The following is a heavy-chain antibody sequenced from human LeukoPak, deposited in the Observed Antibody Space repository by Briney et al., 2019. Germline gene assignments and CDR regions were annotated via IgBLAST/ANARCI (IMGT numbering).Heavy chain of an antibody. V-gene: IGHV3-23*01. J-gene: IGHJ5*02. CDR3: VKRGSGSYPFDP. CDR2: LTASGGST. CDR1: GLTFTNTA. D-gene: IGHD3-10*01. Sequence: GGSLRLSCVASGLTFTNTAMSWVRQAPGKGLEWASGLTASGGSTYYADSVKGRFTISRDNSKNTLYLQMNSLRAEDTAVYYCVKRGSGSYPFDPWGQGTLVTVSS.